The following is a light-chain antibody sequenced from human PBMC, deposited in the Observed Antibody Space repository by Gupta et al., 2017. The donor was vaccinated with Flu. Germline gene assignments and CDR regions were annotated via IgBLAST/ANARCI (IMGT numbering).Light chain of an antibody. CDR3: MQALHTPPT. V-gene: IGKV2-28*01. CDR1: QTLLYSNGYNY. Sequence: DTVVTQSPLSLSVTSGAPASISCRSSQTLLYSNGYNYLDWYVQKPGQPPQLLIYLGSNRASGVPDRFSGSGSGTTFTLKITRVEAEDVGIYYCMQALHTPPTFGQGTKVEVK. CDR2: LGS. J-gene: IGKJ1*01.